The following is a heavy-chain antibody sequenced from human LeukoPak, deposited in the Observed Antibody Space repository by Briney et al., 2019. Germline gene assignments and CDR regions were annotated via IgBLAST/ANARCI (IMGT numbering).Heavy chain of an antibody. Sequence: SETLSLTCTVSGGSISSYYWSWIRQPPGKGLEWIGYIYYNGSTNYNPSLKSRVTISVDTSKNQFSLKLSSVTAADTAVYYCARHSFDWLHSVAFDIWGQGTMVTVSS. J-gene: IGHJ3*02. D-gene: IGHD3-9*01. CDR2: IYYNGST. CDR1: GGSISSYY. V-gene: IGHV4-59*08. CDR3: ARHSFDWLHSVAFDI.